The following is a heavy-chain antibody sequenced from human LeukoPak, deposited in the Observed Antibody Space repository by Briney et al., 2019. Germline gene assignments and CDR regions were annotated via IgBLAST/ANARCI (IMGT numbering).Heavy chain of an antibody. D-gene: IGHD3-3*01. CDR3: ATSTPYDFWSGYSSSHYYYMDV. CDR1: GFTFSSYA. J-gene: IGHJ6*03. CDR2: ISSNGRST. V-gene: IGHV3-64*01. Sequence: GGSLRLSCAASGFTFSSYAMHWVRQAPGKGLEYVSAISSNGRSTYYANSVKGRFTISRDNSKNTLYLQMGSLRAEDMAVYYCATSTPYDFWSGYSSSHYYYMDVWGKGTTVTVSS.